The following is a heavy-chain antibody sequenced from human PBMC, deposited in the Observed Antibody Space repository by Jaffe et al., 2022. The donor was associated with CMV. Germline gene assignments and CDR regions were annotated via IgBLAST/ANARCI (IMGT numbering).Heavy chain of an antibody. CDR3: ARVSVRDGYNLGFRAFELYWYFDL. J-gene: IGHJ2*01. Sequence: QVQLQESGPGLVKPSETLSLTCTVSGGSISSYYWSWIRQPAGKGLEWIGRIYTSGSTNYNPSLKSRVTMSVDTSKNQFSLKLSSVTAADTAVYYCARVSVRDGYNLGFRAFELYWYFDLWGRGTLVTVSS. V-gene: IGHV4-4*07. CDR1: GGSISSYY. CDR2: IYTSGST. D-gene: IGHD5-12*01.